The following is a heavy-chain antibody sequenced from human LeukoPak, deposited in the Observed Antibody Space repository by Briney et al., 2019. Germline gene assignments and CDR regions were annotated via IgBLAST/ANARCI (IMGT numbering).Heavy chain of an antibody. V-gene: IGHV3-21*01. CDR2: ISSSSSYI. D-gene: IGHD6-6*01. CDR1: RFTFSSYS. Sequence: GGSLRLSCAAPRFTFSSYSMNWVRQAPGKGLEWVSSISSSSSYIYYADSVKGRFTISRDNAKNSLYLQMNSLRAEDTAVYYCARVGYSSSSAFDYWGQGTLVTVSS. J-gene: IGHJ4*02. CDR3: ARVGYSSSSAFDY.